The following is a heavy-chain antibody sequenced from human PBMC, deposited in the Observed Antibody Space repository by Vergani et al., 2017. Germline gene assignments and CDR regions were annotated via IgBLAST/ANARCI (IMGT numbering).Heavy chain of an antibody. CDR3: ARARRFRFGVVWENWFDP. CDR2: MSGDGDTI. V-gene: IGHV3-74*01. Sequence: EVELVESGGGLVQPGGSLRLSCAVSGFTFNEYWMHWARQVPGKGLVWVSGMSGDGDTISYADSVKGRFTSSRDNAKNTLFLQMNSLRAEDTAVYYCARARRFRFGVVWENWFDPWGQGTLVTVSS. CDR1: GFTFNEYW. J-gene: IGHJ5*02. D-gene: IGHD3-3*01.